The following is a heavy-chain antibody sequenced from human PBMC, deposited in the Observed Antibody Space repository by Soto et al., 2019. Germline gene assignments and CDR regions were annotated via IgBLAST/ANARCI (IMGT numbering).Heavy chain of an antibody. CDR1: GGSISSGGYY. V-gene: IGHV4-31*03. D-gene: IGHD2-2*01. CDR3: ARRSSTSDYYYYGMDV. Sequence: QVQLQESGPGLVKPSQTLSLTCTVSGGSISSGGYYWSWIRQHPGKGLEWIGYIYYSGSTYYNPSLKSRVTISVDTSKIQFSLKLSSVTAADTAVYYCARRSSTSDYYYYGMDVWGQGTTVTVS. CDR2: IYYSGST. J-gene: IGHJ6*02.